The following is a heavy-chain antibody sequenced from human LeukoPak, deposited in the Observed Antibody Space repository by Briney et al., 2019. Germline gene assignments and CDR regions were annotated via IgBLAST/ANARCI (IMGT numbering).Heavy chain of an antibody. V-gene: IGHV3-11*04. Sequence: KAGGSLRLSCAASGFTFGDYYMSWIRQAPGKGLEWASYISSSGGTIFYADSVKGRFTISRDNAKNSLYLQMDSLRAEDTAVYYCAFFYLGYFDSSSDAYDMWGQGTMVTVSS. D-gene: IGHD3-22*01. CDR3: AFFYLGYFDSSSDAYDM. J-gene: IGHJ3*02. CDR1: GFTFGDYY. CDR2: ISSSGGTI.